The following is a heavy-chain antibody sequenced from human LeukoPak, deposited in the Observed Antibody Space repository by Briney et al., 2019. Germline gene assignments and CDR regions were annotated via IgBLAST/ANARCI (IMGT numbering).Heavy chain of an antibody. J-gene: IGHJ4*02. Sequence: GGSLRLSCAASGFTFSIYWMSWVRQAPGKGLEWVANIKQDGSEKYYVDPVKGRFTISRDNAKNSLYLEMNSLRAEDTAVYYCARDQRWRFNFDYWGQGILVTVSS. CDR2: IKQDGSEK. D-gene: IGHD4-23*01. V-gene: IGHV3-7*01. CDR3: ARDQRWRFNFDY. CDR1: GFTFSIYW.